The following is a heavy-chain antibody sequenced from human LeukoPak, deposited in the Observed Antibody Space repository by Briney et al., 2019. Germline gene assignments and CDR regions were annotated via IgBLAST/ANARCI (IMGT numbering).Heavy chain of an antibody. J-gene: IGHJ4*02. V-gene: IGHV1-69*13. CDR2: IIPIFGTA. CDR3: ARDRDGYGLFDY. CDR1: GGTFSSYA. D-gene: IGHD5-24*01. Sequence: SVKVSCKASGGTFSSYAISWVRQAPGQGLVWMGGIIPIFGTANYAQKFQGRVTITADESTSTAYMELSSLRSEDTAVYYCARDRDGYGLFDYWGQGTLVTVSS.